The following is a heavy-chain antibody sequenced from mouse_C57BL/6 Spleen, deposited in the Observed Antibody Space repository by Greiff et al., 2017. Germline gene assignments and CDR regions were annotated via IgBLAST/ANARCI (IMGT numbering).Heavy chain of an antibody. V-gene: IGHV1-69*01. J-gene: IGHJ4*01. CDR3: ARGNGLRYAMDY. D-gene: IGHD3-3*01. CDR1: GYTFTSYW. Sequence: QQSCKASGYTFTSYWMHWVKQRPGQGLEWIGEIDPSDSYTNYNQKFKGKSTLTVDKSSSTAYMQLSSLTSEDSAVYYCARGNGLRYAMDYWGQGTSVTVPS. CDR2: IDPSDSYT.